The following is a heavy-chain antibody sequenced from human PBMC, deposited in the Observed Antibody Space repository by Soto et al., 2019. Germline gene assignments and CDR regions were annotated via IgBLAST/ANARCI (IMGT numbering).Heavy chain of an antibody. D-gene: IGHD5-12*01. CDR1: GGTFSSYT. CDR3: ATSEIVATIEGSYYYYYMDV. Sequence: ASVKVSCKASGGTFSSYTISWVRQAPGQGLEWMGRIIPILGIANYAQKFQGRVTITADKSTSTAYMELSSLRSEDTAVYYCATSEIVATIEGSYYYYYMDVWGKGTTVTVSS. CDR2: IIPILGIA. J-gene: IGHJ6*03. V-gene: IGHV1-69*02.